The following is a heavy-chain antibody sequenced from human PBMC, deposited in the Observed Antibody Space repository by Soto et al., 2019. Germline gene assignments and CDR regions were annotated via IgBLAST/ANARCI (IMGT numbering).Heavy chain of an antibody. D-gene: IGHD3-10*01. CDR2: IHHTGST. J-gene: IGHJ4*02. CDR3: ARDRGSGYFDF. V-gene: IGHV4-38-2*02. Sequence: QVQLQESGPGLVKPSETLSLTCTASTYSVSSAFYWGWIRQPPGKGLEWIGTIHHTGSTSYNPSRKSRVTISIDTSKNQFSLELSSVTAADTAVYYCARDRGSGYFDFWGQGTLVTVSS. CDR1: TYSVSSAFY.